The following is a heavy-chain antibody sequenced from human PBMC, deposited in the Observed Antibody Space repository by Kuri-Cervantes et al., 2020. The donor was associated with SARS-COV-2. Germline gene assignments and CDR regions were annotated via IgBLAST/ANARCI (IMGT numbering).Heavy chain of an antibody. V-gene: IGHV3-21*01. D-gene: IGHD3-3*01. J-gene: IGHJ6*02. Sequence: GESLKISCAASGFTFSSYSMNWVRQAPGKGLEWVSSISSSSSYIYYADSVKGRFTISRDNSKNTLYLQMNSLRAEDTAVYYCAKDLTGFWSGYLSGMDVWGQGTTVTVSS. CDR1: GFTFSSYS. CDR3: AKDLTGFWSGYLSGMDV. CDR2: ISSSSSYI.